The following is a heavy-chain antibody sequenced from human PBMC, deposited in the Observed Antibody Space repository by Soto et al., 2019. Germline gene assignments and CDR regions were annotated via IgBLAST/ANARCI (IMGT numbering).Heavy chain of an antibody. CDR1: GGSFSGYY. CDR3: ARGPPAYDYWGHSYHGLDV. V-gene: IGHV4-34*01. CDR2: INYDGST. Sequence: QVQLQQWGAGLLKPSETLSLTCTVSGGSFSGYYWSWLRQPPGKGLEWIGEINYDGSTNYNPSLKSRVTISLDTSENQFSLNLRSLTAADTAVFYCARGPPAYDYWGHSYHGLDVWGQGTTVTVSS. D-gene: IGHD5-12*01. J-gene: IGHJ6*02.